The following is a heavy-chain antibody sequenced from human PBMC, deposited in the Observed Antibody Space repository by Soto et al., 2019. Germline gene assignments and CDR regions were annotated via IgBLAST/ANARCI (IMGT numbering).Heavy chain of an antibody. CDR2: INHSGST. CDR1: GGSFSGYY. CDR3: ARGNYDILTGYPHFDY. V-gene: IGHV4-34*01. J-gene: IGHJ4*02. Sequence: DTLSLTGAVYGGSFSGYYWSWIRQPPGKGLEWIGEINHSGSTNYNPSLKSRVTISVDTSKNQFSLKLSSVTAADTAVYYCARGNYDILTGYPHFDYWGQGTLVTVSS. D-gene: IGHD3-9*01.